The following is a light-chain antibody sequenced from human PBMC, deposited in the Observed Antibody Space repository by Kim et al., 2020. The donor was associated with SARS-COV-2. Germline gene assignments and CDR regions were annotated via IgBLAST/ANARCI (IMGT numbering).Light chain of an antibody. V-gene: IGLV3-19*01. CDR2: GKN. CDR3: NSRDSSGNHFVV. Sequence: SSELTQDPAVSVALGQTVRITCQGDSLRSYYASWYQQKPGQAPVLVIYGKNNRPSGIPDRLSGSSSGNTASLTITGAQAEDEADYYCNSRDSSGNHFVVF. CDR1: SLRSYY. J-gene: IGLJ2*01.